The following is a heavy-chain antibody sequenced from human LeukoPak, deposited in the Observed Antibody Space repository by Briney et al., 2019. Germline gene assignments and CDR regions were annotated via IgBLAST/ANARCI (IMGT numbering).Heavy chain of an antibody. Sequence: PGGSLSLSCAASGFSVSNHYMSWVRQAPGKGLEWVSVIYSGGNTYYTDSVKGRFTISRDNPKNTVFLQMGSLRGEDTAVYYCARCYYDGSGFYYYFDYWGQGTLVTVSS. D-gene: IGHD3-22*01. CDR2: IYSGGNT. CDR3: ARCYYDGSGFYYYFDY. CDR1: GFSVSNHY. V-gene: IGHV3-53*01. J-gene: IGHJ4*02.